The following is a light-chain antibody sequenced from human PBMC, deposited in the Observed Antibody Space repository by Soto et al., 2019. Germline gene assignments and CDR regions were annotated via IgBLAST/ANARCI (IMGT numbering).Light chain of an antibody. CDR3: QHYNHWPPYT. J-gene: IGKJ2*01. CDR2: DGS. Sequence: IVMTQSPATLSVSPGERATLSCRASQSISRNLAWYQQKPGRAPRLLIYDGSTRATGIPARFSGSGSRTDFTLTISSLQSEDFAVYYCQHYNHWPPYTFGPGTKLDIK. CDR1: QSISRN. V-gene: IGKV3-15*01.